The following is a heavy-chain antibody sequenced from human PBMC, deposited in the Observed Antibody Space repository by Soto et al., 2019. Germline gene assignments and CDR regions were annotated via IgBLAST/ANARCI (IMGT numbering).Heavy chain of an antibody. Sequence: QLQLQESGPGLVKPSETLSLTCTVSGGSISSSNDYWGWIRQPPGKGLEWIGSMYYSGSTYYNPSLKSRVTISVDTSKNQFSLKLSSVTAADTAVYYCARVRKHIGYYFDYWGQGTLVTVSS. CDR1: GGSISSSNDY. J-gene: IGHJ4*02. V-gene: IGHV4-39*01. CDR2: MYYSGST. CDR3: ARVRKHIGYYFDY.